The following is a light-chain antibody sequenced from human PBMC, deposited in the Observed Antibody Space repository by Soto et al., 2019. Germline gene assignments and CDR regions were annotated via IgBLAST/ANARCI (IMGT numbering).Light chain of an antibody. J-gene: IGLJ2*01. CDR2: GNS. Sequence: QSVLTQPPSVSGAQGQRVTISCTGSSSNIGAGYDVHWYQQLPGTAPKLLIYGNSNRPSGVPDRFSGSKSGTSASLAITGLQAEDEADYYCQSSDSSLSAHVVFGGGTKLTVL. V-gene: IGLV1-40*01. CDR1: SSNIGAGYD. CDR3: QSSDSSLSAHVV.